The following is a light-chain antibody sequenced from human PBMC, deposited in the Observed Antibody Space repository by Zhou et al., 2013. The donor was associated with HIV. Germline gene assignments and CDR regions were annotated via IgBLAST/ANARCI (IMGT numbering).Light chain of an antibody. CDR3: QRTYNAPHT. J-gene: IGKJ5*01. V-gene: IGKV1-9*01. CDR1: QGISSY. Sequence: DIQLTQSPSFLSASVGDRVTITCRASQGISSYLAWYQQKPGKAPKLLIYGASTLQSGVPSRFSGSGSGTDFTLTISSLQPEDVATCYGQRTYNAPHTFGQGTRLEIK. CDR2: GAS.